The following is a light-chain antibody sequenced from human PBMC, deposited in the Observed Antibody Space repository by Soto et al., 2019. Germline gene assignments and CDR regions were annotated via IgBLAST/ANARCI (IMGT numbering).Light chain of an antibody. Sequence: QSVLTQPASVSGFPGGSSAISCTGTSSDVGSYNSVSWYQQYPGKDPKLMSHDVNNRPSGLSDRFSGSKSGNTASLTISGLQAEDEADYYCSSFTASTSYVFGTGTKVTVL. CDR2: DVN. J-gene: IGLJ1*01. CDR3: SSFTASTSYV. CDR1: SSDVGSYNS. V-gene: IGLV2-14*03.